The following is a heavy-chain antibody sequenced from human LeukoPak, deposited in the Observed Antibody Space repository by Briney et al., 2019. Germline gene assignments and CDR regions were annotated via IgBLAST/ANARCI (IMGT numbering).Heavy chain of an antibody. CDR2: INHSGST. CDR3: ARHGSGHDY. J-gene: IGHJ4*02. V-gene: IGHV4-34*01. Sequence: SETVPLTCAVYGGSFSGYYWSWIRQSPGKGLEWIGEINHSGSTNYNPSLKSRVTISVDTSKNQFSLKLSSVTAADTAVYYCARHGSGHDYWGQGTLVTVSS. D-gene: IGHD3-10*01. CDR1: GGSFSGYY.